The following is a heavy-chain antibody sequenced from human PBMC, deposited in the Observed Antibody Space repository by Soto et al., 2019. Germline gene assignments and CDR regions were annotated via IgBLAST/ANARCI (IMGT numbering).Heavy chain of an antibody. D-gene: IGHD2-15*01. CDR3: ARGQVVAAQH. CDR2: ICYSGST. V-gene: IGHV4-59*08. CDR1: GGSISYDY. J-gene: IGHJ4*02. Sequence: SETLSLTCTVSGGSISYDYWNWIRQPPRKGLEWIGYICYSGSTKYNSSLKSRLTISVDTSKNHFSLRLSSVTAADTAVYYCARGQVVAAQHWGQGTLVTVS.